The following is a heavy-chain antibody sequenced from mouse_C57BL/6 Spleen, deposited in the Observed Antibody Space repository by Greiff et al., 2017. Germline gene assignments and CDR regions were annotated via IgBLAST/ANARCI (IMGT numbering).Heavy chain of an antibody. CDR3: ARGDYDYGWFDG. J-gene: IGHJ1*03. D-gene: IGHD2-3*01. Sequence: QVQLQQPGAELVKPGASVKLSCKASGYTFTSYWMQWVKQRPGQGLEWIGEIDPSDSYTNYNQKFKGKATLTVDTSSSTAFMQLSSLTSEDAAFYYCARGDYDYGWFDGWGTGTTVTVSS. CDR2: IDPSDSYT. CDR1: GYTFTSYW. V-gene: IGHV1-50*01.